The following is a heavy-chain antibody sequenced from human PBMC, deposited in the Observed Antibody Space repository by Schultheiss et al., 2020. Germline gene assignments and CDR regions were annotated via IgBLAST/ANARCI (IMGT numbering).Heavy chain of an antibody. J-gene: IGHJ4*02. CDR1: GYTFTSYD. D-gene: IGHD5-18*01. V-gene: IGHV1-8*01. CDR3: ARGQFVDTAMAIDY. Sequence: ASVKVSCKASGYTFTSYDINWVRQATGQGLEWMGWMNPNSGNTGYAQKFQGRVTMTRNTSISTAYMELSSLRSEDTAVYYCARGQFVDTAMAIDYWGQGTLVTVSS. CDR2: MNPNSGNT.